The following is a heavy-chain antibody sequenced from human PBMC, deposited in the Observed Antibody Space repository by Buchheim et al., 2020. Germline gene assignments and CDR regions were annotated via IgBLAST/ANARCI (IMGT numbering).Heavy chain of an antibody. J-gene: IGHJ6*02. CDR1: GLTFNIYA. V-gene: IGHV3-23*04. D-gene: IGHD6-13*01. Sequence: EVQLVESGGGLVQPGGSLRLSCAASGLTFNIYAMNWVRQAPGKGLEWVSAISGSGGSTYYADSVKGRFTISRDSSKNMLYLQMNSLRVEDTAVYYCAKDRIAATGRLGGMDVWGQGTT. CDR3: AKDRIAATGRLGGMDV. CDR2: ISGSGGST.